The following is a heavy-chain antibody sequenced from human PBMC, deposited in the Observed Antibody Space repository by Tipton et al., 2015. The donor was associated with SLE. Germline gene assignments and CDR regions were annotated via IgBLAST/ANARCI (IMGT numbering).Heavy chain of an antibody. CDR3: ARVVYSFSDAFDI. CDR1: GGSIRRSNYY. V-gene: IGHV4-61*02. CDR2: VYAFGST. J-gene: IGHJ3*02. Sequence: TLSLTCTVSGGSIRRSNYYWGWIRQPPGRGLEWIGRVYAFGSTNYSPSLKSRVTISLDMSKNQFSLKLTSVTAADTAVYYCARVVYSFSDAFDIWGQGTLVTVSS. D-gene: IGHD6-13*01.